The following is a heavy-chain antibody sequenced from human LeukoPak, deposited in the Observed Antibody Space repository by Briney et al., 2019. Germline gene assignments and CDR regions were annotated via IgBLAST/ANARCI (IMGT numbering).Heavy chain of an antibody. CDR1: GYTFNRYG. J-gene: IGHJ4*02. CDR2: ISAYNGDT. CDR3: ARDLSNTSGRYPYFDN. D-gene: IGHD6-19*01. Sequence: ASVKVSCKASGYTFNRYGISWVRQPPGQGLEWMGWISAYNGDTNYAQKLQGRVTMTTDTSTGTAYMELRSLRSDDTAVYYCARDLSNTSGRYPYFDNWGQGTLVTVSS. V-gene: IGHV1-18*01.